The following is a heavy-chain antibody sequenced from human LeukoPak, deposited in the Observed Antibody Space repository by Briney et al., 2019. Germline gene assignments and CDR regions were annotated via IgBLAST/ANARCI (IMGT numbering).Heavy chain of an antibody. Sequence: GSLRLSCAASGFTFNNYAMNWVRQAPGKGLEWVSAISGSGGGTYYIDSVKGRFTISRDNSKNTLFLQMNSLRAEDTAVYYCARALAYWGQGTLVTVSS. CDR2: ISGSGGGT. D-gene: IGHD5-12*01. J-gene: IGHJ4*02. V-gene: IGHV3-23*01. CDR3: ARALAY. CDR1: GFTFNNYA.